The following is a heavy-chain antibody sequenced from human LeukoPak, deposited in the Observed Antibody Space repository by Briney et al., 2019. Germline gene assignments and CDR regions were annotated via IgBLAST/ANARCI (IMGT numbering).Heavy chain of an antibody. J-gene: IGHJ4*02. CDR1: GFTFSSYS. D-gene: IGHD2-15*01. CDR3: ARAHLYCSGGSCYSDY. CDR2: ISSSSSYI. V-gene: IGHV3-21*01. Sequence: GGSLRLSCAASGFTFSSYSMNWVRQAPGKGLEWVSSISSSSSYICYADSVKGRFTISRDNAKNSLYLQMNSLRAEDTAVYYCARAHLYCSGGSCYSDYWGQGTLVTVS.